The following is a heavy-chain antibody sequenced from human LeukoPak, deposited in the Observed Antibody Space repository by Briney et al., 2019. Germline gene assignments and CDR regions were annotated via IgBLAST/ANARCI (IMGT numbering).Heavy chain of an antibody. D-gene: IGHD5-24*01. CDR2: IIALFGTA. V-gene: IGHV1-69*13. Sequence: ASVKVSCKASGGTFSSYAISWVRQAPGQGLEWMGGIIALFGTANYAQKFQGRLTITADESTSTAYMELSSLRSEDTAVYYCARIRDGYNSYFFYGMDVWGQGPRSPSL. CDR1: GGTFSSYA. CDR3: ARIRDGYNSYFFYGMDV. J-gene: IGHJ6*02.